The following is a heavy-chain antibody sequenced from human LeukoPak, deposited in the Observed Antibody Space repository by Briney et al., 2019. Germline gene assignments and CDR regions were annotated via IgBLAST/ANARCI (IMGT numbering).Heavy chain of an antibody. CDR3: ARGYSSSWYYFDY. J-gene: IGHJ4*02. D-gene: IGHD6-13*01. CDR2: ISSLSNNI. CDR1: GFSFSDYG. V-gene: IGHV3-21*01. Sequence: GGSLRLSCGASGFSFSDYGMNWVRQAPGERLEWVSSISSLSNNIYYADSVKGRFTISRDNAKNSLYLQMNSLRAEDTAVYYCARGYSSSWYYFDYWGQGTLVTVSS.